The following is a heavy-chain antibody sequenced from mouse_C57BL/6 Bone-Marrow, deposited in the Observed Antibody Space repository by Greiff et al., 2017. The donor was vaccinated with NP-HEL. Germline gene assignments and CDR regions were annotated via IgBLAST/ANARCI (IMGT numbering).Heavy chain of an antibody. D-gene: IGHD1-1*01. J-gene: IGHJ1*03. CDR1: GFSLSTFGMG. V-gene: IGHV8-8*01. CDR3: ARMNYYGSSYYFDV. CDR2: IWWDDDK. Sequence: QVTLKESGPGILQPSQTLSLTCSFSGFSLSTFGMGVGWIRQPSGKGLEWLAHIWWDDDKYYNPALKSRLTISKDTSKNQVFLKIANVDTADTATYYCARMNYYGSSYYFDVWGTGTTVTVSS.